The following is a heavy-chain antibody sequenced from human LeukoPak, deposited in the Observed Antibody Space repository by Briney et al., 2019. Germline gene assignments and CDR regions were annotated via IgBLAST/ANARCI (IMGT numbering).Heavy chain of an antibody. CDR3: ARAVDSSSWYGEFQH. CDR1: GFTFSSYW. CDR2: IKQDGSEK. J-gene: IGHJ1*01. V-gene: IGHV3-7*01. D-gene: IGHD6-13*01. Sequence: GSLRLSCAASGFTFSSYWMSWVRQAPGKGLEWVANIKQDGSEKYYVDSVKGRFTISRDNAKNSLYLQMDSLRAEDTAVYYCARAVDSSSWYGEFQHWGQGTLVTVSS.